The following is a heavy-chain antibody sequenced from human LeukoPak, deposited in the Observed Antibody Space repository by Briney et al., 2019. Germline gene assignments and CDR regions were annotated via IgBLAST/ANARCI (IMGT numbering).Heavy chain of an antibody. V-gene: IGHV4-39*07. Sequence: SETLSLTCTVSGGSISSSSYYWGWIRQPPGKGLEWIGSIYYSGSTYYNPSLKSRVTISVDTSKNQFSLKLSSVTAADTAVYYCARDKGTIVVAQTDYWGQGTLVTVSS. D-gene: IGHD3-22*01. J-gene: IGHJ4*02. CDR3: ARDKGTIVVAQTDY. CDR1: GGSISSSSYY. CDR2: IYYSGST.